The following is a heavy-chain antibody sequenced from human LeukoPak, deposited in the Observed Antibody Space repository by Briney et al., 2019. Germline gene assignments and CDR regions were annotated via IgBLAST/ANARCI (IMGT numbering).Heavy chain of an antibody. V-gene: IGHV4-39*01. D-gene: IGHD2-2*03. CDR1: GGSISSYY. Sequence: SETLSLTCTVPGGSISSYYWGWIRQPPGKGLKWIGSIYFSGNTYYNPSLKTRVTISIDTSKNQFSLKLTSVTAADTAIFYCASGYFVHTFDFWGQGTLGTVSS. J-gene: IGHJ4*02. CDR2: IYFSGNT. CDR3: ASGYFVHTFDF.